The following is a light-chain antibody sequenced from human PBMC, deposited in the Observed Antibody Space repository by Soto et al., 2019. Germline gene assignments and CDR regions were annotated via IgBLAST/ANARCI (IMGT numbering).Light chain of an antibody. CDR3: QKYYNPPQT. CDR1: QDIANY. CDR2: AAI. Sequence: DIQMTQSPSSLSASVGDRVTITCRASQDIANYLAWYQQKPGKVPKLLIYAAITLQSGVPSRFSGSRSGTDFTLTSTTLQPEDVATYYYQKYYNPPQTFGQGTKVE. J-gene: IGKJ1*01. V-gene: IGKV1-27*01.